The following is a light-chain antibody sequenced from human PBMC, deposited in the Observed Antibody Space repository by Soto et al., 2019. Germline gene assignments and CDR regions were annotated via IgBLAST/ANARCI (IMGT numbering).Light chain of an antibody. CDR3: QNWGTGTVI. CDR2: LNSDGSH. Sequence: QLVLTQSPSASASLGASVKLTCALSSGHSNYAVAWHQQQPEKGPRYLMRLNSDGSHNRGDGIPDRFSGSSSGTERNLTSSRRQSEDEADYYCQNWGTGTVIFGGGTKLTVL. V-gene: IGLV4-69*01. J-gene: IGLJ2*01. CDR1: SGHSNYA.